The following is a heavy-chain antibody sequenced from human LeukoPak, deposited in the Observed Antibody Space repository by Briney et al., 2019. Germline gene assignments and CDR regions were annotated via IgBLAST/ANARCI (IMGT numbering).Heavy chain of an antibody. J-gene: IGHJ6*02. Sequence: GGSLRLSCAASGFTFSSYAMSWVRQAPGKGLEWVSAISGSGGSTYYADSVKGRFTISRDNSKNTLYLQMNSLRAEDTAVYYCAKASRHYDFWSTDYNYYGMDVWGQGTTVTVSS. CDR2: ISGSGGST. V-gene: IGHV3-23*01. D-gene: IGHD3-3*01. CDR3: AKASRHYDFWSTDYNYYGMDV. CDR1: GFTFSSYA.